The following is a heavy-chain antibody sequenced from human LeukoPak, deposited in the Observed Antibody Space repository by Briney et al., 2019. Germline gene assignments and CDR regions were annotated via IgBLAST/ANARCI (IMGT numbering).Heavy chain of an antibody. Sequence: SETLSLTCAVYGGSFSGYYWSWIRQPPGKGLEWIGEINHSGSTNYNPSLKSRVTISVDTSKNQFSLKLSSVTAADTAVYYCARGLSGHGGSTSPDHQHFDYWGQGTLVTVSS. D-gene: IGHD2-15*01. J-gene: IGHJ4*02. V-gene: IGHV4-34*01. CDR1: GGSFSGYY. CDR3: ARGLSGHGGSTSPDHQHFDY. CDR2: INHSGST.